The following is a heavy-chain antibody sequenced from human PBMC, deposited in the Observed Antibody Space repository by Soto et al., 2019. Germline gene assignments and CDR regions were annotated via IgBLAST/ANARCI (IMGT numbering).Heavy chain of an antibody. Sequence: PGGYLRLSCAASGFTLSSYSMSWVRQAPGKGLEWVSGFRTGGDDGTTYYADSVKGRFTISRDNSKNTLFLQMNSLRVEDTAIYYCAKMVNSGPRRQYFAFWGQRSLVIGSS. CDR1: GFTLSSYS. CDR2: FRTGGDDGTT. J-gene: IGHJ4*02. V-gene: IGHV3-23*01. CDR3: AKMVNSGPRRQYFAF. D-gene: IGHD1-1*01.